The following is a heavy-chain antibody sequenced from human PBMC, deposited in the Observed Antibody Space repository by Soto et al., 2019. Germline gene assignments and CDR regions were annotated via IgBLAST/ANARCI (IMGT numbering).Heavy chain of an antibody. CDR1: GYTFSSYG. CDR2: ISTYDGNT. J-gene: IGHJ6*02. V-gene: IGHV1-18*01. Sequence: ASVKVSCKASGYTFSSYGISWVRQAPGQGLEWMGWISTYDGNTNYAQKLQGRVTMTTDTSTSTAYMQLRSLRSDDTTVYYCARMETGELRGYYYYGMDVWGQGTTVTVSS. CDR3: ARMETGELRGYYYYGMDV. D-gene: IGHD1-26*01.